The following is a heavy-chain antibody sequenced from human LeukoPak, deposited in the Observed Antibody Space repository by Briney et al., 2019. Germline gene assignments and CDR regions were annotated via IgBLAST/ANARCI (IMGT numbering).Heavy chain of an antibody. CDR1: GFTFSSYA. J-gene: IGHJ6*02. CDR2: ISGSGGST. D-gene: IGHD3-10*01. CDR3: ASYYYGSGSYYNSRGNYGMDV. Sequence: PGGSLRLSCAASGFTFSSYAMSWVRQAPGKGLEWVSAISGSGGSTYYADSVKGRFTISRDNSKNTLYLQMNSLRAEDTAVYYCASYYYGSGSYYNSRGNYGMDVWGQGTTVTVSS. V-gene: IGHV3-23*01.